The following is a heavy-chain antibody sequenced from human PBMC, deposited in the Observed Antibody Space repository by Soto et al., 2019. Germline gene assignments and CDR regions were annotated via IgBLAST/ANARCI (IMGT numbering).Heavy chain of an antibody. Sequence: QPGGSLRLSCAASGFTFTTYAMSWVRQAPGKGLEWVSTISGSGGSKYYLDSVKGRFTISRDNSKNTLYLQMNSLRAEDTAVYYCAKDADGDCTNGVCPEFDYWGQGTLVTVSS. CDR3: AKDADGDCTNGVCPEFDY. V-gene: IGHV3-23*01. CDR1: GFTFTTYA. D-gene: IGHD2-8*01. J-gene: IGHJ4*02. CDR2: ISGSGGSK.